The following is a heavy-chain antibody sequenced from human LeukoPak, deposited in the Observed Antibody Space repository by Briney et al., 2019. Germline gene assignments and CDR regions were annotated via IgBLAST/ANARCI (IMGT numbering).Heavy chain of an antibody. D-gene: IGHD1-26*01. CDR2: INHSGST. J-gene: IGHJ4*02. V-gene: IGHV4-34*01. Sequence: SETLSLTCSVYGVSFSGYYWSWIRQPPGKGLEWIGEINHSGSTNYNPSLKSRVTISVATSKIHFSLKLSSVTATDPAVYSCARHAHQSIVGDNQREYYFDDWGQGTLVTVSS. CDR3: ARHAHQSIVGDNQREYYFDD. CDR1: GVSFSGYY.